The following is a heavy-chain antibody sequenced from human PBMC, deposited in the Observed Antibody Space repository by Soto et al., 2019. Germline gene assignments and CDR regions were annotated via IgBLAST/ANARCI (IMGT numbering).Heavy chain of an antibody. D-gene: IGHD6-13*01. CDR1: GFTFSSYA. V-gene: IGHV3-23*01. J-gene: IGHJ6*03. CDR2: ISGSGGST. CDR3: GSAAGPAGYNYMDV. Sequence: EVQLLESGGGLVQPGGSLRLSCAASGFTFSSYAMSWVRQAPGKGLEWVSAISGSGGSTYYADSVKGRFTISRDNSKNTLYLQMNSLRAEDTAVYYCGSAAGPAGYNYMDVWGKGTTVTVSS.